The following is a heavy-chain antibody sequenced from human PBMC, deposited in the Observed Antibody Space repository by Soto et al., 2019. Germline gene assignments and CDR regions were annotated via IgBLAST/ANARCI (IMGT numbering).Heavy chain of an antibody. J-gene: IGHJ4*02. V-gene: IGHV3-30-3*01. CDR2: ISDDGSNK. CDR3: AREDYYDSSGQGLAGY. D-gene: IGHD3-22*01. CDR1: GFTFSSYA. Sequence: QVQLVESGGGVVQPGRSLRLSCEASGFTFSSYAMHWVRQAPGKGLEWVAVISDDGSNKYYADSVKGRFTISRDNSKNTLYLQMNSLRAEDTAVYYCAREDYYDSSGQGLAGYWGQGTLVTVSS.